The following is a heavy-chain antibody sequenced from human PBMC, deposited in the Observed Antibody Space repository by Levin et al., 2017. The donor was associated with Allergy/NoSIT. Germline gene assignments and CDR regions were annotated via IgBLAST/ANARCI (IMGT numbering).Heavy chain of an antibody. D-gene: IGHD2-8*01. CDR1: GYTFSRHG. CDR3: ARDKELVYSKGLDC. V-gene: IGHV1-3*01. Sequence: ASVKVSCKASGYTFSRHGIHWVRQAPGQSLEWVGWTNAGNGGTKFSERLQGRVTITMDTSANTGYMELRSLRSEDSAVYYCARDKELVYSKGLDCWGQGTLVTVSS. J-gene: IGHJ4*02. CDR2: TNAGNGGT.